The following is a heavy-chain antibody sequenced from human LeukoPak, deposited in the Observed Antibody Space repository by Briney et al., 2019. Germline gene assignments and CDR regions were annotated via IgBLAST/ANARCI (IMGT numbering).Heavy chain of an antibody. CDR3: AKYGSGSYYKGLS. CDR2: ISASGGST. D-gene: IGHD3-10*01. V-gene: IGHV3-23*01. Sequence: GGSLRFSYAASGFTFSSYAMNWVRQAPGKGLEWVSNISASGGSTYYADSVKGRFTISRDNSKNTLYLQMNSLRAEDTAVYYCAKYGSGSYYKGLSWGQGTLVTVSS. CDR1: GFTFSSYA. J-gene: IGHJ5*02.